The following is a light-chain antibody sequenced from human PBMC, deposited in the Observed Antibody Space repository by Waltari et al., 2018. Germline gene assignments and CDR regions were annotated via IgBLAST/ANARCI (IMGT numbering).Light chain of an antibody. CDR2: GAS. J-gene: IGKJ2*01. V-gene: IGKV1-39*01. Sequence: EIQLTQSPSSLSASVGDRVTITCRASQNIDTFLNWYQQRPGKAPKVLIYGASSLQSGVPSRFSGSGSGTHFTLTISSLQPDDFATYFCQQSHTMMYTFGQGTKLEIK. CDR1: QNIDTF. CDR3: QQSHTMMYT.